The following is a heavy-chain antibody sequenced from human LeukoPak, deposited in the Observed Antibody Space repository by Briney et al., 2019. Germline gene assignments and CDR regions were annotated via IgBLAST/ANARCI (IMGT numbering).Heavy chain of an antibody. CDR2: IIPILGIA. D-gene: IGHD2-2*01. Sequence: SVKVSCKASGGTFSSYAISWVRRAPGQGLEWMGRIIPILGIANYAQKFQGRVTITADKSTSTAYMELSSLRSEDTAVYYCARVVVVPAENWFDPWGQGTLVTVSS. J-gene: IGHJ5*02. CDR3: ARVVVVPAENWFDP. CDR1: GGTFSSYA. V-gene: IGHV1-69*04.